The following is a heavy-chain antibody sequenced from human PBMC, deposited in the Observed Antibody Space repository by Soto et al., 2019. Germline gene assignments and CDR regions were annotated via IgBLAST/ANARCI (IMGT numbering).Heavy chain of an antibody. D-gene: IGHD3-3*01. CDR3: ARHPINYDFWSGAYYGMDV. CDR1: GYSFTSYW. Sequence: PGESLKISCKGSGYSFTSYWISWVRQMPGKGLEWMGIIYPGDSDTRYSPSSQGQVTISADKSISTAYLQWSSLKASDTAMYYCARHPINYDFWSGAYYGMDVWGQGTTVTVS. V-gene: IGHV5-51*01. CDR2: IYPGDSDT. J-gene: IGHJ6*02.